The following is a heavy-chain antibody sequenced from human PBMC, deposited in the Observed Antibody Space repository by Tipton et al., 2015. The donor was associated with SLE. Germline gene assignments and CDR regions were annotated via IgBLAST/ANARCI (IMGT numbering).Heavy chain of an antibody. Sequence: SLRLSCAASGFTFSTYAMSWVRQAPGKGLEWVASITGSGGRTYYADSVKGRFTISRDNSKSTLDLQMNGLRAEDTALYYCARRSIAAVGTGGFFDYWGQGTLVTVSS. CDR1: GFTFSTYA. V-gene: IGHV3-23*01. CDR3: ARRSIAAVGTGGFFDY. J-gene: IGHJ4*02. D-gene: IGHD6-13*01. CDR2: ITGSGGRT.